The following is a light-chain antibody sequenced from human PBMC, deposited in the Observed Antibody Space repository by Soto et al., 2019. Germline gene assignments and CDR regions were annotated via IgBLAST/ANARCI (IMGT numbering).Light chain of an antibody. CDR2: RTS. CDR3: QQHNNWPLT. J-gene: IGKJ4*01. V-gene: IGKV3D-15*01. Sequence: EIVLTQSPDTLSVSPGETATLSCRASQSADSNLAWYQQKPGQAPRLLMYRTSARATGIPAWFSGSGSGTEFTLTISSLQSEDAAVFYCQQHNNWPLTFGGGTKV. CDR1: QSADSN.